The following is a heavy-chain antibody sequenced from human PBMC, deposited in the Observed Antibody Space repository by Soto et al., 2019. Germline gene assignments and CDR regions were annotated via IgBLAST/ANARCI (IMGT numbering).Heavy chain of an antibody. J-gene: IGHJ6*02. CDR3: ASDSGYDSYYYYGMDV. V-gene: IGHV3-66*01. CDR1: GFTVSSNY. Sequence: EVQLVESGGGLVQPGGSLRLSCAASGFTVSSNYMSWVRQAPGKGLEWVSVIYSGGSTYYADSVKGRFTISRDNSKNTLYLQMNSLRAEDKAVYYCASDSGYDSYYYYGMDVWGQGTTVTVSS. CDR2: IYSGGST. D-gene: IGHD5-12*01.